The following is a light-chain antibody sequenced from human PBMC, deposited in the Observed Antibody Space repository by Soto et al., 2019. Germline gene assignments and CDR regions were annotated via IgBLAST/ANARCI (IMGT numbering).Light chain of an antibody. Sequence: EIVLTQSPGTLSLSPGERATLSCRASQSVSSSYLTWYQQKPGQSPRLLIYGASYRATGIPDRFSGSGSGTDFTLTISRLEPEDFAVYYCQQYGTSPWTFGQGTEVEIK. J-gene: IGKJ1*01. CDR3: QQYGTSPWT. CDR1: QSVSSSY. CDR2: GAS. V-gene: IGKV3-20*01.